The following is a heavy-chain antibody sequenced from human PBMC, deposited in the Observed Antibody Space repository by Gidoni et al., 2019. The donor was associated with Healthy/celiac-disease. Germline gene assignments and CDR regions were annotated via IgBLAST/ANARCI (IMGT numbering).Heavy chain of an antibody. J-gene: IGHJ4*02. CDR1: GFTFSSYS. CDR2: ISSSSSTI. D-gene: IGHD3-22*01. V-gene: IGHV3-48*02. Sequence: EVQLVESGGGLVQPGGSLRLPCAASGFTFSSYSMNWVRQAPGKGLEWVSYISSSSSTIYYADSVKGRFTISRDNAKNSLYLQMNSLRDEDTAVYYCARDFGYYYDSSGYSTAVSFDYWGQGTLVTVSS. CDR3: ARDFGYYYDSSGYSTAVSFDY.